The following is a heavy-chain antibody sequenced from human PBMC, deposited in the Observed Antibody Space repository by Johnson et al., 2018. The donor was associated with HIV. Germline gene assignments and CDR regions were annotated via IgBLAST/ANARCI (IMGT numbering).Heavy chain of an antibody. CDR2: IGTAGDT. J-gene: IGHJ3*02. Sequence: VQLVESGGGLVKPGGSLRLSCAASGFTFSSYDMHWVRQATGKGLEWVSAIGTAGDTYYHGSVKGRFTLSRENAKNSLYLQMNSLRAGDTAVYYCARGLAYCGGDCSPDAFDIWGQGTMVTVSS. V-gene: IGHV3-13*01. CDR1: GFTFSSYD. D-gene: IGHD2-21*02. CDR3: ARGLAYCGGDCSPDAFDI.